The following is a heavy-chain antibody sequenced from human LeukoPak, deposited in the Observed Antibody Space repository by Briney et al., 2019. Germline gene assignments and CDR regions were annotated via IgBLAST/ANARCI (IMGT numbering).Heavy chain of an antibody. D-gene: IGHD6-13*01. Sequence: KPSETLSLTCAVYGGSFSGYYWSWIRQPPGKGLEWIGEINHSGSTNYNPSLKSRVTISVDTSKNQFSLKLSSVTAADTAVYYCARRSSSSWDLDYWGQGTLVTVSS. CDR1: GGSFSGYY. CDR2: INHSGST. V-gene: IGHV4-34*01. CDR3: ARRSSSSWDLDY. J-gene: IGHJ4*02.